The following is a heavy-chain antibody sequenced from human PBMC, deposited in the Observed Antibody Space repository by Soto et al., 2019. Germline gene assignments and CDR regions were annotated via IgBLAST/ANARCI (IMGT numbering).Heavy chain of an antibody. D-gene: IGHD6-13*01. CDR2: IYYSGST. J-gene: IGHJ4*02. CDR3: ARAQIVAAAGTIDY. CDR1: GGSISSGGYY. V-gene: IGHV4-31*03. Sequence: PSETLSLTCTVSGGSISSGGYYWSWIRQHPGKGLEWIGYIYYSGSTYYNPSLKSRVTISVDTSKNQFSLKLSSVTAADTAVYYCARAQIVAAAGTIDYWGQGTLVTVSS.